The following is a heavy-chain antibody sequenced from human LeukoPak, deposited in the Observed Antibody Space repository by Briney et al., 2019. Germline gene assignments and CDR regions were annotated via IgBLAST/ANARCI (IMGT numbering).Heavy chain of an antibody. J-gene: IGHJ3*02. CDR3: AKLLDYYDSSGDSDAFDI. Sequence: GRSLRLSCAASGFTFSSYGMHWVRQAPGKGLEWVAVIWYDGSNKYYADSVKGRFTISRDNSKNTLYLQMNSLRAEDTAVYYCAKLLDYYDSSGDSDAFDIWGQGTMVTVSS. CDR1: GFTFSSYG. CDR2: IWYDGSNK. D-gene: IGHD3-22*01. V-gene: IGHV3-33*06.